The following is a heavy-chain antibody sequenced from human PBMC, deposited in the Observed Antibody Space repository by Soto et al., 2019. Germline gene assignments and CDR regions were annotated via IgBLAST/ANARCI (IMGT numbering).Heavy chain of an antibody. CDR2: INPIVEIA. Sequence: QVQLVQSGAEVKKPGSSVKVSCKASGDTFRRYSITWVRQAPGQGVEWMGRINPIVEIARYAQKFQGRVTINVDKATTTAHMELTSLRSEDTAVYYCARDRRTNYDYYGMDVWGQGTTVTVSS. CDR3: ARDRRTNYDYYGMDV. J-gene: IGHJ6*02. V-gene: IGHV1-69*08. CDR1: GDTFRRYS.